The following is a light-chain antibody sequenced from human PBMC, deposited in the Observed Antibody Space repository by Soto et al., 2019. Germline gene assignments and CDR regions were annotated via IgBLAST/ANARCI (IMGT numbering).Light chain of an antibody. CDR3: TSYTSSSTLV. Sequence: QSALTQPASVSGSPGQSITISCTGTSSDVGGYNYVSWYQQHPGKAPKLMIYEVSNWPSGVSNRFSASKSGNTASLTISGLQAEDEADYYCTSYTSSSTLVFGGGTQLTVL. J-gene: IGLJ7*01. CDR2: EVS. V-gene: IGLV2-14*01. CDR1: SSDVGGYNY.